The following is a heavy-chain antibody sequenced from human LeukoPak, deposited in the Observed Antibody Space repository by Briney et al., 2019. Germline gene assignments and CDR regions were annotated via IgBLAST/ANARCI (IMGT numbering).Heavy chain of an antibody. CDR1: GYSLTSYG. D-gene: IGHD4-17*01. J-gene: IGHJ4*02. CDR3: ARGAYGDY. Sequence: ASVKVSCKASGYSLTSYGINWMRQAPGQGLEWLGWISTQTGNTDFAQKVQGRLTLTTDRSTNTAYMELRSLTSDDTAVYYCARGAYGDYWGQGTMVTVSS. CDR2: ISTQTGNT. V-gene: IGHV1-18*01.